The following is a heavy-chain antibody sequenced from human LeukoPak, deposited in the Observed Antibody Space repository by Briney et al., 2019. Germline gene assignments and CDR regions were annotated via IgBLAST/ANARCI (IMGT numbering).Heavy chain of an antibody. J-gene: IGHJ1*01. CDR2: IYSSGST. CDR3: AREETAMAPLQH. CDR1: GASISGSNYY. Sequence: KPSETLSLTCAVSGASISGSNYYWGWIRQPPGTGLEWIGNIYSSGSTYYNASLQSRVTISIDTSKNQFSLKLSSVTAADTAVYYCAREETAMAPLQHWGQGTLVTVSS. D-gene: IGHD5-18*01. V-gene: IGHV4-39*07.